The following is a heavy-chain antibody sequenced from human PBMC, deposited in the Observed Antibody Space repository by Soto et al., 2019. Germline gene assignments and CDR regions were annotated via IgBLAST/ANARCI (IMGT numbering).Heavy chain of an antibody. J-gene: IGHJ4*02. D-gene: IGHD3-22*01. CDR2: IIPIFGTA. CDR3: ARARYYYDSSGYYPTNFDY. Sequence: QVQLVQSGAEVKKPGSSVKVSCKASGGTFSSYAISWVRQAPGQGLEWMGGIIPIFGTANYAQKFHGRVTITADESTSTAYMELSSLRSEDSAVYYCARARYYYDSSGYYPTNFDYWGQGTLVTVSS. V-gene: IGHV1-69*01. CDR1: GGTFSSYA.